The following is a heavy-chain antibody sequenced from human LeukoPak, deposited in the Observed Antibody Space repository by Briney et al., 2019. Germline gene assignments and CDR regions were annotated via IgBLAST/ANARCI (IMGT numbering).Heavy chain of an antibody. J-gene: IGHJ6*03. V-gene: IGHV7-4-1*02. D-gene: IGHD2-15*01. CDR1: GYTLTSYA. Sequence: ASVKVSCKASGYTLTSYAVNWVRQAPGQGLEWMGWINTNTGNPTYAQGFTGRFVFSLDTSVSTAYLQISSLKAEDAAVYYCARGRGAGYCSGGSCYFYYYMDVWGKGTTVTVSS. CDR3: ARGRGAGYCSGGSCYFYYYMDV. CDR2: INTNTGNP.